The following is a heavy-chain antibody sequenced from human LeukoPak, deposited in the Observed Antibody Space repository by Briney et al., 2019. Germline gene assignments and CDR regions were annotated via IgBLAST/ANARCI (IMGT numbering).Heavy chain of an antibody. CDR2: IHHSGIN. D-gene: IGHD6-13*01. CDR3: ARRVYSTSWSYYFDY. CDR1: GGSISSGSYS. Sequence: SETLSLTCAVSGGSISSGSYSWSWIRQPPGKGLEWIGYIHHSGINYYDPSLRSRVTISVDTSKSQFSLKLSSVTAADTAVYYCARRVYSTSWSYYFDYWGQGTLVTVSS. V-gene: IGHV4-30-2*02. J-gene: IGHJ4*02.